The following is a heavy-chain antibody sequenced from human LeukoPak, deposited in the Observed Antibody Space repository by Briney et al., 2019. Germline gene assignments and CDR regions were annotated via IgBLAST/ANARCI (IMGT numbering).Heavy chain of an antibody. V-gene: IGHV1-69*04. CDR1: GGTFSSYT. J-gene: IGHJ4*02. D-gene: IGHD6-13*01. CDR2: IIPILGIA. CDR3: AREGSGSSWYGELDY. Sequence: GSSVKVSCKASGGTFSSYTISWVRQAPGQGLEWVGRIIPILGIANYAQRFQGRGTITADKSTSTAYMELSSLRSEDTAVYYCAREGSGSSWYGELDYWGQGTLVTVSS.